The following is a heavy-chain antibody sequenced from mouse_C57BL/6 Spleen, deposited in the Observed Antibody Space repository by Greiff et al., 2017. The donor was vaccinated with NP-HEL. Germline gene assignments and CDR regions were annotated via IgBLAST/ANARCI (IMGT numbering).Heavy chain of an antibody. CDR1: GFSINSDGY. CDR3: ARDYYDQGDFDV. CDR2: TFYSGIT. D-gene: IGHD2-4*01. Sequence: EVKLMESGPSLVRPSQTLSLTCTVTGFSINSDGYWIWLRQFPGNKLEYIGYTFYSGITYYHPSLESRTYITRATAKNPFSLKLSAVTAKDTGTYCSARDYYDQGDFDVWGTGTTVTVSS. V-gene: IGHV3-3*01. J-gene: IGHJ1*03.